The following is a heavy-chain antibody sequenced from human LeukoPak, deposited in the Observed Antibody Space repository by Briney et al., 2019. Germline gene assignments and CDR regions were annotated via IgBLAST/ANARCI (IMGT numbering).Heavy chain of an antibody. CDR2: ISAYNGNT. V-gene: IGHV1-18*01. Sequence: ASVKLSCKASGYTFTSYGISWVRQAPGQGLEWMGWISAYNGNTNYAQKLQGRVTMTTDTSTSTAYMELRSLRSDDTAVYYCARAVNYDILTCYRYWGQGTLVTVCS. J-gene: IGHJ4*02. CDR1: GYTFTSYG. D-gene: IGHD3-9*01. CDR3: ARAVNYDILTCYRY.